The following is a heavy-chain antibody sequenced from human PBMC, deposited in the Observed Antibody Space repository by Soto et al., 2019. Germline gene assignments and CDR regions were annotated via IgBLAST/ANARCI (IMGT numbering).Heavy chain of an antibody. CDR2: ISGSGGDT. CDR3: AHPRGYGVFDAYDI. D-gene: IGHD4-17*01. J-gene: IGHJ3*02. Sequence: EVQMTESAGGLVQPGGSLRLSCAASGFTFSTYAMSWVRQAPGKGLEWVSAISGSGGDTYYADSVKGRFTISRDNSINMLYLQMNSLRTEDTAVYYCAHPRGYGVFDAYDIWGQGAMVTVSS. V-gene: IGHV3-23*01. CDR1: GFTFSTYA.